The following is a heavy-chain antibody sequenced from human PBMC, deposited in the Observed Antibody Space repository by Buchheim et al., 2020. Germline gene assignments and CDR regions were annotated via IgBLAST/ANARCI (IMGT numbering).Heavy chain of an antibody. J-gene: IGHJ4*02. Sequence: QVQLVESGGGVVQPGRSLRLSCAASGFTFSSYAMHWVRQAPGKGLEWVAVISYDGSNKYYADSVKGRFTISRVNSKNTLYLQMNSLRAEDTAVYYCARDGDYYDSSGYYDYWGQGTL. V-gene: IGHV3-30*04. CDR1: GFTFSSYA. D-gene: IGHD3-22*01. CDR3: ARDGDYYDSSGYYDY. CDR2: ISYDGSNK.